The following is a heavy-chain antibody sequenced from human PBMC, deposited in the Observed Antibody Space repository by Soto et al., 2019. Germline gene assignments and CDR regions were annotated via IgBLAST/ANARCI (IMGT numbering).Heavy chain of an antibody. CDR2: IKSKTDGGTT. CDR3: TTPTSRGPQPNYSYYYYGMDV. CDR1: GFTFSNAW. Sequence: PGGSLRLSCAASGFTFSNAWMSWVRQAPGKGLEWVGRIKSKTDGGTTDYAAPVKGRFTISRDDSKNTLYLQMNSLKTEDTAVYYCTTPTSRGPQPNYSYYYYGMDVWGQGTTVTVSS. J-gene: IGHJ6*02. V-gene: IGHV3-15*01. D-gene: IGHD6-19*01.